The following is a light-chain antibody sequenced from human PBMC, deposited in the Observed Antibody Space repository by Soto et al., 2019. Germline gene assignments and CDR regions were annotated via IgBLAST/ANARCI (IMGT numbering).Light chain of an antibody. J-gene: IGKJ5*01. CDR3: QQLNGYPIT. Sequence: IRLTRSPSSLSASLGDRVTITCRASQGISSYLAWYQQKSGKAHKLLIYGASTLQSGVPARFSGSGSGTDVTLAISSLQPEDAATYYCQQLNGYPITFGQGTRLEIK. CDR1: QGISSY. V-gene: IGKV1-9*01. CDR2: GAS.